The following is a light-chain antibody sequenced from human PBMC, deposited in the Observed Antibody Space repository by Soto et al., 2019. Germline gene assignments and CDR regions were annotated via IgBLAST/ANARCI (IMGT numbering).Light chain of an antibody. J-gene: IGKJ4*01. CDR2: GAY. V-gene: IGKV3-20*01. CDR1: QYISSNY. CDR3: QQYDTSPLT. Sequence: EVVLTQSPGTLSLSPGERATLSCRASQYISSNYLAWYQQKPGRAPRLLIFGAYNRAPSVPDRFSGSASGTDFALTISGLEPEDFAVYYCQQYDTSPLTFGGGTKV.